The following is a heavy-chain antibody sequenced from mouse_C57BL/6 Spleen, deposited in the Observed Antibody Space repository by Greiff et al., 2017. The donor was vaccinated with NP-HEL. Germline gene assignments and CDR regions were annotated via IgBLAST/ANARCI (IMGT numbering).Heavy chain of an antibody. D-gene: IGHD1-1*01. Sequence: QVQLQQSGAELMKPGASVKLSCKATGYTFTGYWIEWVKQRPGHGLEWIGEILPGSGSTNYNEKFKGKATLTADTSSNTAYMQLSSLTTEDSAIYYCARYYYGSSFYAMDYWGQGTSVTVSS. CDR1: GYTFTGYW. CDR2: ILPGSGST. J-gene: IGHJ4*01. CDR3: ARYYYGSSFYAMDY. V-gene: IGHV1-9*01.